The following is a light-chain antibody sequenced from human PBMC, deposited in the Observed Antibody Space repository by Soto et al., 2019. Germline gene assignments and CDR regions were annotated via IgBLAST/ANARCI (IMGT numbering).Light chain of an antibody. V-gene: IGKV1-27*01. CDR1: QGIKNY. Sequence: DLQMTQSPSSLSSSLGDSVTITCRASQGIKNYVAWYQQKTGKVPKLLIYAESSLQSGVPSRLSGSGSGTDLNLTISRLQPEDVATYYCQKYDTVPWAFGQGTRVDIK. J-gene: IGKJ1*01. CDR2: AES. CDR3: QKYDTVPWA.